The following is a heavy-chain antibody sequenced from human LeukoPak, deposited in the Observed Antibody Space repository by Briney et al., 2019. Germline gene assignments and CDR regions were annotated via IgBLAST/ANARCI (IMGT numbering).Heavy chain of an antibody. CDR2: IIPIFGTA. D-gene: IGHD4-17*01. Sequence: ASVKVSCKASGYTFTSHGISWVRQAPGQGLEWMGRIIPIFGTANYAQKFQGRVTITTDESTSTAYMELSSLRSEDTAVYYCARDPPSTVTTGAYWGQGTLVTVSS. CDR1: GYTFTSHG. V-gene: IGHV1-69*05. J-gene: IGHJ4*02. CDR3: ARDPPSTVTTGAY.